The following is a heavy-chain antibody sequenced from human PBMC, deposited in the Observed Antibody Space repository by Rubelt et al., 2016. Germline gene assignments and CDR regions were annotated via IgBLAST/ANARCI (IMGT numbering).Heavy chain of an antibody. V-gene: IGHV4-34*01. Sequence: DGLEWIGEINHSGSTNYNPSLKSRVTISVDTSKNQFSLKLSSVTAADTAVYYCARGPQGTQDYWGQGTLVTVSS. CDR2: INHSGST. J-gene: IGHJ4*02. CDR3: ARGPQGTQDY.